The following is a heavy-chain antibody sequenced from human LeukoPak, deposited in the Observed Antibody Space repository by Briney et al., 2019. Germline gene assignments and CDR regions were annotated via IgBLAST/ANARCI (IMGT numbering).Heavy chain of an antibody. V-gene: IGHV3-48*01. CDR2: ISSSSSTI. D-gene: IGHD2-2*01. J-gene: IGHJ4*02. CDR3: AVLTYQLLDYYFDY. CDR1: GYTFTTYG. Sequence: GGSLRLSCVGSGYTFTTYGMSWVRQAPGKGLEWVSYISSSSSTIYYADSVKGRFTISRDNAKNSLYLQMNSLRAEDTAVYYCAVLTYQLLDYYFDYWGQGTLVTVSS.